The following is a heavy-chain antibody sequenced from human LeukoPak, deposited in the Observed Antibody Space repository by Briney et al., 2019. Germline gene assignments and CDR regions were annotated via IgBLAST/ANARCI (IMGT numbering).Heavy chain of an antibody. Sequence: GGSLRLSCAASGFTFSNAWMSWVRQAPGKGLEWVGRITSKSDGGTTDYAAPVKGRFTISRDDSKNTVHLQMNSLKSEDTAVYYCTTRLYSSGRFDYWGQGTLVTVSS. V-gene: IGHV3-15*01. D-gene: IGHD6-19*01. CDR3: TTRLYSSGRFDY. J-gene: IGHJ4*02. CDR1: GFTFSNAW. CDR2: ITSKSDGGTT.